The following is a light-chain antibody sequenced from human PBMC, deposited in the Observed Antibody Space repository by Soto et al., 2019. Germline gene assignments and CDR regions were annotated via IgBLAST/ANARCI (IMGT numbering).Light chain of an antibody. V-gene: IGLV2-14*01. CDR2: EVS. CDR1: SSDVGGYNY. J-gene: IGLJ1*01. Sequence: QSVLAQPASVSGSPGQSITISCTGTSSDVGGYNYVSWYQQHPGKAPKLLIYEVSNRPSGVSSRFSGSKSGNTASLTISGLQADDEADYYCTSYGSSSSLGHFGTGTKVTVL. CDR3: TSYGSSSSLGH.